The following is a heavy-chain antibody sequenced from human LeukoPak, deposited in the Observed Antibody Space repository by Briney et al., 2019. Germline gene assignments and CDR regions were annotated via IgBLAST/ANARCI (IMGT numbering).Heavy chain of an antibody. Sequence: SETLSLTCNVSGASIRSYHWSWIRQFPGKGLEWIGDIYTGGRTNYNPSLKSRVTIPLDTSKNQFSLKLTFVTAADTAVYYCARDHHSSVSFDIWGQGTMVTVSS. J-gene: IGHJ3*02. CDR3: ARDHHSSVSFDI. CDR2: IYTGGRT. D-gene: IGHD3-22*01. CDR1: GASIRSYH. V-gene: IGHV4-59*01.